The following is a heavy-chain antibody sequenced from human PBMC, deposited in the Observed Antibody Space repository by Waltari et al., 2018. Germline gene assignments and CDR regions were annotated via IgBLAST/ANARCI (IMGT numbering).Heavy chain of an antibody. Sequence: EVQLVESGGGLVQPGGSLGLSCAASGFTFSSYSINWVRQAPGKGLEWVSYISSSGSTIYYADSVKGRFTISRDNAKNSLYLQMNSLRAEDTAVYYCARVSGELLYYYYGMDVWGQGTTVTVSS. CDR3: ARVSGELLYYYYGMDV. CDR1: GFTFSSYS. D-gene: IGHD3-10*01. V-gene: IGHV3-48*04. J-gene: IGHJ6*02. CDR2: ISSSGSTI.